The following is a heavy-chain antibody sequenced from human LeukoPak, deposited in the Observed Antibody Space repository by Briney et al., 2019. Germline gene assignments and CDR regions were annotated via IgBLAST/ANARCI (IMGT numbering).Heavy chain of an antibody. CDR3: VRDRLSNEYAHNCFDS. J-gene: IGHJ5*01. CDR2: INIDGSTT. D-gene: IGHD2/OR15-2a*01. V-gene: IGHV3-74*01. CDR1: GFTFNNHW. Sequence: GGSLRLSCAASGFTFNNHWMHWVRQAPGKGLVWVSHINIDGSTTTYADSVKGRFTISRDNANTTLFLYMNSLRAEDTAVYYCVRDRLSNEYAHNCFDSWGKGTLVTVSS.